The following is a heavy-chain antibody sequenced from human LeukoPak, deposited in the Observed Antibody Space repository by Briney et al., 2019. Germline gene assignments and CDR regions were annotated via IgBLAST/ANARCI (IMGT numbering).Heavy chain of an antibody. CDR3: AKELDTMFFDY. CDR2: AGWAGGTT. V-gene: IGHV3-43*01. CDR1: GFNFDRYT. D-gene: IGHD3-10*02. J-gene: IGHJ4*02. Sequence: GGSLRLSCATSGFNFDRYTIHWVRQAPGKGLEWVSLAGWAGGTTYYSDSVRGRFTISRDSGKTSVYLQMNSLTTDDTAFYFCAKELDTMFFDYWGQGAPVTVSS.